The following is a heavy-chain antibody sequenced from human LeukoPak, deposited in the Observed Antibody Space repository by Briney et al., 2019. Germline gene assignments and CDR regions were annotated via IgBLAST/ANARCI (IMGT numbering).Heavy chain of an antibody. CDR3: AREDDSYYYYGMDV. J-gene: IGHJ6*02. D-gene: IGHD3-22*01. CDR2: IYYSGST. V-gene: IGHV4-31*03. Sequence: PSQTLSLTCTVSGGSISSGGYYWSWIRQHPGKGLEWIGYIYYSGSTYYNPSLKSRVTISVDTSKNQFSLKLSSVTAVDTAVYYCAREDDSYYYYGMDVWGQGTTVTVSS. CDR1: GGSISSGGYY.